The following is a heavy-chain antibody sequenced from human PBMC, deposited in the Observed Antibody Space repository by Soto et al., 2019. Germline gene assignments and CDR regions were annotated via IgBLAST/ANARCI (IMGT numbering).Heavy chain of an antibody. CDR2: IYYSGST. CDR1: GGSISSGSYF. J-gene: IGHJ5*02. CDR3: ARHTGYSSGKRWFDP. V-gene: IGHV4-39*01. D-gene: IGHD6-19*01. Sequence: SDTLSLTCTVSGGSISSGSYFWGWIRQPPGKGLEWIGSIYYSGSTSYNPSLRSRVTMSVDTSKNQFSLKLSSVSAADTAVYYCARHTGYSSGKRWFDPWGQGTLVNVSS.